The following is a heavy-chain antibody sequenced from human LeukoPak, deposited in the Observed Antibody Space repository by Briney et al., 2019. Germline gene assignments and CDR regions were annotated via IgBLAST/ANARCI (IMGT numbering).Heavy chain of an antibody. D-gene: IGHD3-16*02. Sequence: SETLSLTCTVSGGSIGSYYWSWIRQPPGKGLEWIGYIYYSGSTNYNPSLKSRVTISVDTSKNQFSLKLSSVTAADTAVYYCARDDDDYVWGSYRYWGQGTLVTVSS. CDR1: GGSIGSYY. CDR3: ARDDDDYVWGSYRY. J-gene: IGHJ4*02. V-gene: IGHV4-59*01. CDR2: IYYSGST.